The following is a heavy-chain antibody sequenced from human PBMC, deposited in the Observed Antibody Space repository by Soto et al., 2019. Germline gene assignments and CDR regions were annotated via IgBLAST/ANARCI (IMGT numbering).Heavy chain of an antibody. CDR3: ARAPERWLGYYYYYGMDV. CDR1: GFTFSSYS. Sequence: GGSLRLSCAASGFTFSSYSMNWVRQAPGKGLEWVSSISSSSSYIYYADSVKGRFTISRDNAKNSLYLQMNSLRAEDTAVYYCARAPERWLGYYYYYGMDVWGQGTTVTVSS. D-gene: IGHD6-19*01. V-gene: IGHV3-21*01. J-gene: IGHJ6*02. CDR2: ISSSSSYI.